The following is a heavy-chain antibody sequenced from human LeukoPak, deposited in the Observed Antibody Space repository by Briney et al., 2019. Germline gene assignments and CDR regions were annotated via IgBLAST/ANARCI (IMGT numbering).Heavy chain of an antibody. CDR3: AKEILWFGESAFDY. J-gene: IGHJ4*02. Sequence: PGGSLRLSCAASGFTFSSYGMHWVRQAPGMGLEWVAFIRYDGSNKYYADSVKGRFTISRDNSKNTLYLQMNSLRAEDTAVYYCAKEILWFGESAFDYWGQGTLVTVSS. D-gene: IGHD3-10*01. V-gene: IGHV3-30*02. CDR1: GFTFSSYG. CDR2: IRYDGSNK.